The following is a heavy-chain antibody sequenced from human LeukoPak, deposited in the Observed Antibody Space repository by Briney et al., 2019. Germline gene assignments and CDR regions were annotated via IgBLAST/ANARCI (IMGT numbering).Heavy chain of an antibody. V-gene: IGHV4-34*01. Sequence: SGGSLRLSCAASGFTFSNAWMSWIRQPPGKGLEWIGEINHSGSTNYNPSLKSRVTISVDTSKNQFSLKLSSVTAADTAVYYCARGHSPYYYDSSGYRRHFDYWGQGTLVTVSS. CDR1: GFTFSNAW. CDR3: ARGHSPYYYDSSGYRRHFDY. CDR2: INHSGST. D-gene: IGHD3-22*01. J-gene: IGHJ4*02.